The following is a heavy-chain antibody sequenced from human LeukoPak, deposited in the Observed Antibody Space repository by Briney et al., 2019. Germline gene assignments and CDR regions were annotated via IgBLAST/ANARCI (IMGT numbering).Heavy chain of an antibody. CDR3: VRDFRSADY. Sequence: GGSLRLSCAASGFIFSFYCMHWVRQAPGKGPMWVSRICPDGTGISYTDSVKARFTTSRDNAKNTVYLQMNSLREEDTAVYYCVRDFRSADYWGQGTLVTVSS. CDR1: GFIFSFYC. V-gene: IGHV3-74*01. CDR2: ICPDGTGI. J-gene: IGHJ4*02.